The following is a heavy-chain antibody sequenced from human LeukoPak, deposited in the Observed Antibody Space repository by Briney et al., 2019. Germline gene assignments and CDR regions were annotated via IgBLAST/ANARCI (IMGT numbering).Heavy chain of an antibody. J-gene: IGHJ4*02. D-gene: IGHD6-19*01. CDR2: ISGSGGNT. CDR3: ARPYSSGWYSIDY. CDR1: GGSISSGGYY. Sequence: PSETLSLTCTVSGGSISSGGYYWSWVRQAPGKGLECVSAISGSGGNTYYADSVKGRFTISRDNSKNMLYLQMNSLRAEDTAVYYCARPYSSGWYSIDYWGQGTLVTVSS. V-gene: IGHV3-23*01.